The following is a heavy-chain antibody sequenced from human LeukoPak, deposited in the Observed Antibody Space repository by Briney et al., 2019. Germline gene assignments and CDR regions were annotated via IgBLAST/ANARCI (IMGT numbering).Heavy chain of an antibody. CDR1: GGSISSSNW. V-gene: IGHV4-4*02. Sequence: SETLSLTCAVSGGSISSSNWWSWVRQPPGKGLEWIGEIYHSGSTNYNPSLKSRVTISVDKSKNQFSLKLSSVTAADTAVYYCARAPRMVGATTHFDYWGQGTLVTVSS. J-gene: IGHJ4*02. D-gene: IGHD1-26*01. CDR2: IYHSGST. CDR3: ARAPRMVGATTHFDY.